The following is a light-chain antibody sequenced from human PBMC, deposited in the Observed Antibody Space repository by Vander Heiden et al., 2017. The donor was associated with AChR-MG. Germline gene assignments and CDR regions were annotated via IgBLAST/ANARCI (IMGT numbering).Light chain of an antibody. CDR2: DAS. J-gene: IGKJ4*01. CDR1: QSVSSY. CDR3: QQRSNWPLT. V-gene: IGKV3-11*01. Sequence: EIVLTQSPATLSLSPGERATLSCRASQSVSSYLAWYQQKPGQAPRLLIYDASNSATGIPARFSGSGSGTDFTLTISSREPEEFAVYYCQQRSNWPLTFGGGTKVEIK.